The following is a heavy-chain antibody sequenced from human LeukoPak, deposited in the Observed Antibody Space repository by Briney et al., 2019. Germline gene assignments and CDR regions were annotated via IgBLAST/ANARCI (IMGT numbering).Heavy chain of an antibody. D-gene: IGHD3-10*01. CDR2: ISSSSSYI. CDR3: ASLPKKGGFGEFS. V-gene: IGHV3-21*01. CDR1: GFTFSSYS. J-gene: IGHJ4*02. Sequence: PGGSLRLSCAASGFTFSSYSMNWVRQAPGKGLEWVSSISSSSSYIYYADSVKGRFTISRDNAKNSLYLQMNSLRAEDTAVYYCASLPKKGGFGEFSWGQGTLVTVSS.